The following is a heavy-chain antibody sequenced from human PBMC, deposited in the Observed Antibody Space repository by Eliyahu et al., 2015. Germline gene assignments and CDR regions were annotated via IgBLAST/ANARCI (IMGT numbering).Heavy chain of an antibody. J-gene: IGHJ6*03. CDR3: ARRGRYYDILTGTYYYYYMDV. D-gene: IGHD3-9*01. CDR2: MNPNSGNT. V-gene: IGHV1-8*01. Sequence: QVQLVQSGXEVKKPGASVXVSXKAXGYTFTSYDINWVRQATGQGLEWMGWMNPNSGNTGYAQKFQGRVTMTRNTSISTAYMELSSLRSEDTAVYYCARRGRYYDILTGTYYYYYMDVWGKGTTVTVSS. CDR1: GYTFTSYD.